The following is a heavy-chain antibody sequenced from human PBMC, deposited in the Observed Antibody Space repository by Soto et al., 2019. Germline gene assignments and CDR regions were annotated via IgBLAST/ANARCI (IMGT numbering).Heavy chain of an antibody. CDR2: TYHSGST. CDR1: GVSISSGNW. Sequence: QVQLQESGPGQVKPSGTLSLTCSVSGVSISSGNWWSWVRQPPGKGLEWIGDTYHSGSTNYNPSLKSRVTISVDKSKHHFSLELSSVTAADTAVYYCARSPLFDWSGRSGYYFDYWGQGTLVTVSS. D-gene: IGHD3-9*01. V-gene: IGHV4-4*02. CDR3: ARSPLFDWSGRSGYYFDY. J-gene: IGHJ4*02.